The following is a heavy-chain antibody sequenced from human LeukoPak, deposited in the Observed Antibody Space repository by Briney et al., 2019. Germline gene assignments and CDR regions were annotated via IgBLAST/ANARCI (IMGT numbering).Heavy chain of an antibody. Sequence: GGSLRLSRAASGFTFSSYSMNWVRQAPGKGLEWVSYISSTSSTIYYADSVKGRFSISRDNAKNSLYLHMNSLRDEDTAVYYCATKSGGSGERGSFYFDFWGQGTLVTVSS. CDR1: GFTFSSYS. J-gene: IGHJ4*02. D-gene: IGHD3-10*01. CDR2: ISSTSSTI. V-gene: IGHV3-48*02. CDR3: ATKSGGSGERGSFYFDF.